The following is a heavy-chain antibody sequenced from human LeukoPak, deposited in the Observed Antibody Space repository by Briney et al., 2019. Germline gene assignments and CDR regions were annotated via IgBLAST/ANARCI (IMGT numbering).Heavy chain of an antibody. Sequence: SGGSLRLSCAASGFTFSNTWMSWVRQGPGKGLEWVGRIQRKTDGGTTDYAAPVKGRFTISRDDSESTLYLQVNSLKIEDTAVYYCTTESSGGSDNWGQGTLVTVSS. CDR3: TTESSGGSDN. J-gene: IGHJ4*02. CDR2: IQRKTDGGTT. D-gene: IGHD1-26*01. CDR1: GFTFSNTW. V-gene: IGHV3-15*01.